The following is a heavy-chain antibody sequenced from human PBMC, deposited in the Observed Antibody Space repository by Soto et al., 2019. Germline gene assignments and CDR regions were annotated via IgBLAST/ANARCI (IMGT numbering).Heavy chain of an antibody. CDR3: ARGGDIVVVPADKSWWFDP. J-gene: IGHJ5*02. Sequence: KPSETLSLTCTVSGGSISSYYWSWIRQPPGKGLEWIGYIYYSGSTNYNPSLKSRVTISVDTSKNQFSLKLSSVTAADTAAYYCARGGDIVVVPADKSWWFDPWGQGTLVTVSS. CDR1: GGSISSYY. D-gene: IGHD2-2*01. CDR2: IYYSGST. V-gene: IGHV4-59*01.